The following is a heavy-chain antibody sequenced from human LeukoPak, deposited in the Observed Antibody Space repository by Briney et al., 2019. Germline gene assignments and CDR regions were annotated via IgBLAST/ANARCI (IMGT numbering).Heavy chain of an antibody. V-gene: IGHV1-69*13. Sequence: SVKVSCKASGGTFSSYAISWVRQAPGQGLEWMGGVIPIFGTANYAQKFQGRVTVTADESTSTAYMELSSLRSEDTAVYYCARDSGAAHGMDVWGKGTTVTVSS. CDR1: GGTFSSYA. D-gene: IGHD3-10*01. J-gene: IGHJ6*04. CDR3: ARDSGAAHGMDV. CDR2: VIPIFGTA.